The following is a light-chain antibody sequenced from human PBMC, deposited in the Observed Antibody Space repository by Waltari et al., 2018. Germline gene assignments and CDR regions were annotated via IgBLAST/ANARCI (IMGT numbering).Light chain of an antibody. CDR2: DVS. V-gene: IGLV2-14*03. CDR3: SSYTSSSTYV. Sequence: QSALTQPASVSGSPGQSITISGTGTSHDVGGYNYVSWYQQHPGKAPKLMIYDVSNRPSGVSNRFSGSKSGNTASLTISGLQAEDEADYYCSSYTSSSTYVFGTGTKVTVL. J-gene: IGLJ1*01. CDR1: SHDVGGYNY.